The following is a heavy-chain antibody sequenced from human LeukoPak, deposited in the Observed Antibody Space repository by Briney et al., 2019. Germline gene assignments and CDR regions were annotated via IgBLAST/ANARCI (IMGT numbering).Heavy chain of an antibody. CDR2: ISASSSHM. CDR1: GFTFSSFS. V-gene: IGHV3-21*01. J-gene: IGHJ4*02. D-gene: IGHD4-17*01. Sequence: GGSLRLSCAASGFTFSSFSMNWVRQAPGKGLEWVSSISASSSHMYYADPVKGRFTISRENAKDSLYLEMNSLRAEDTAVYYCARDFYDNDDYGYYFDSWGQGTLVTVSS. CDR3: ARDFYDNDDYGYYFDS.